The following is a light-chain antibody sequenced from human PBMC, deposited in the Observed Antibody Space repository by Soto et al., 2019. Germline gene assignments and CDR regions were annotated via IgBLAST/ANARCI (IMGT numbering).Light chain of an antibody. CDR1: QSVSSY. Sequence: EIVLTQSPATLSFSPGERATLSCRASQSVSSYLAWYQQKPGQAPRRLIYDASNRASGIPARFSGSGSGTDFTLTISSLEPEDFAVYDGQQRSNWPPFTFGPGTKVDIK. CDR2: DAS. V-gene: IGKV3-11*01. CDR3: QQRSNWPPFT. J-gene: IGKJ3*01.